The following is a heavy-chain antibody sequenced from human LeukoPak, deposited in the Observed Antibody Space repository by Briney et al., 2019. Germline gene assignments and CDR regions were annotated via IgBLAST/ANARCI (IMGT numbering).Heavy chain of an antibody. CDR3: AGDFYYNSQGAFDI. J-gene: IGHJ3*02. CDR1: GYTYTPYY. Sequence: ASVRVFCRASGYTYTPYYIHWVRQAPGQGLEWKGWINPNNGGTNYTQKFQGRVTMTRDTSISTVYMELSRLRSDDTAIYYWAGDFYYNSQGAFDIGGQGTMVTVSS. CDR2: INPNNGGT. V-gene: IGHV1-2*02. D-gene: IGHD2/OR15-2a*01.